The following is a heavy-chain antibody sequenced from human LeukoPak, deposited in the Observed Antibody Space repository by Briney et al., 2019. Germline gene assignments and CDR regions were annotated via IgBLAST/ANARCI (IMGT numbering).Heavy chain of an antibody. V-gene: IGHV4-30-4*01. CDR2: IYDSGST. Sequence: TSETLSLTCTVSGASIRSGDYYWSWIRQPPGKGLEWIGYIYDSGSTYYNPSLKSRITISVDTSENRFSLKLSSVTATDTAVYYCARDCSGGSCYGAFGIWGQGTMVTVSS. D-gene: IGHD2-15*01. CDR3: ARDCSGGSCYGAFGI. J-gene: IGHJ3*02. CDR1: GASIRSGDYY.